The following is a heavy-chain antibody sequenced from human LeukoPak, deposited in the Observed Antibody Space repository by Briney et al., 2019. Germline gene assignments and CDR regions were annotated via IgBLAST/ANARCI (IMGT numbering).Heavy chain of an antibody. CDR3: ARHGEIRWSTAEYYFDY. J-gene: IGHJ4*02. CDR1: GGSISSGSHY. D-gene: IGHD4-23*01. CDR2: IYTSGST. Sequence: PSQTLSLTCTVSGGSISSGSHYWSWIRQPAGKGLEWIGRIYTSGSTNNNPSLKSRVTISVDTSKNQFSLKLSSVTAADTAVYYCARHGEIRWSTAEYYFDYWGQGTLVTVSS. V-gene: IGHV4-61*02.